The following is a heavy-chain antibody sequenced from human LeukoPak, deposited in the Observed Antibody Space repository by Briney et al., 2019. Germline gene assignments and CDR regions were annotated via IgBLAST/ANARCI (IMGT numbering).Heavy chain of an antibody. Sequence: GGSLRLSCAASGFTVSSNYMSWVRQAPGKGLEWVAFIRYDGSNKYYADSVKGRFTISRDNSKNTLYLQMNSLRAEDTAVYYCAKDRSWNNILTGYYIYDYDNWGQGTLVTVSS. D-gene: IGHD3-9*01. CDR3: AKDRSWNNILTGYYIYDYDN. J-gene: IGHJ4*02. CDR2: IRYDGSNK. V-gene: IGHV3-30*02. CDR1: GFTVSSNY.